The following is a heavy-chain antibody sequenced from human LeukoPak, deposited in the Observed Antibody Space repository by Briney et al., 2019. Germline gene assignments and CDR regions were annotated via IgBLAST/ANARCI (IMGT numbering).Heavy chain of an antibody. CDR3: AGSMITFGGVIAFHY. Sequence: ASVKVSCKASGYTFTSYGISWVRQAPGQGLEWMGWISAYNGNTNYAQKLQGRVTTTTDTSTSTAYMELRSLRSDDTAVYYCAGSMITFGGVIAFHYWGQGTLVTVSS. D-gene: IGHD3-16*02. CDR1: GYTFTSYG. J-gene: IGHJ4*02. V-gene: IGHV1-18*01. CDR2: ISAYNGNT.